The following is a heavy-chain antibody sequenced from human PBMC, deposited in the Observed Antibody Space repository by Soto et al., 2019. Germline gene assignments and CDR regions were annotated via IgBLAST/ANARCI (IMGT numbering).Heavy chain of an antibody. Sequence: QVQLQESGPGLVKPSGTLSLTCAVSGGSISSSNWWSWVRQPPGKGLEWIGEIYHSGSTNYNPSLNSRVTISVDKSKNQFSLKMSSVTAADTAVYYCARVSGSYYYGMDVWGQGPTVTVSS. CDR3: ARVSGSYYYGMDV. CDR1: GGSISSSNW. CDR2: IYHSGST. J-gene: IGHJ6*02. D-gene: IGHD1-26*01. V-gene: IGHV4-4*02.